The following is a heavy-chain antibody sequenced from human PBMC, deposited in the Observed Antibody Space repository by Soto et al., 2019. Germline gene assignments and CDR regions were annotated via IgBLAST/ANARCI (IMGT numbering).Heavy chain of an antibody. Sequence: PGGSLRLSCAASGFTFSSYSMNWVRQAPGKGLEWVSSISSSSYIYYADSVKGRFTISRDNAKNSLYLQMNSLRAEDTAVYYCARDLGEWFGELLSRYYYYGMDVWGQGTTVTVSS. CDR2: ISSSSYI. CDR1: GFTFSSYS. CDR3: ARDLGEWFGELLSRYYYYGMDV. D-gene: IGHD3-10*01. J-gene: IGHJ6*02. V-gene: IGHV3-21*01.